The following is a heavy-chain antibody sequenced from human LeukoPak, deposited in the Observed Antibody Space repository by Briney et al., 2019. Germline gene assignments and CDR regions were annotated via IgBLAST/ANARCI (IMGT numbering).Heavy chain of an antibody. Sequence: SYTMALSCAVYGGCFSGYYWGWIRQPPGKGLEWIGEINHSGSTNYNPSLKSRVTISVDTSKNQFSLKLSSVTAADTAVYYCARHPKVRYFDWLPRSYYYYYMDVWGKGTTVTISS. CDR2: INHSGST. CDR1: GGCFSGYY. J-gene: IGHJ6*03. D-gene: IGHD3-9*01. V-gene: IGHV4-34*01. CDR3: ARHPKVRYFDWLPRSYYYYYMDV.